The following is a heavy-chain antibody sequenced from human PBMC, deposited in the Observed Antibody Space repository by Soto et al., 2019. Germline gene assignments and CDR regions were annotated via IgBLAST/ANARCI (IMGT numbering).Heavy chain of an antibody. J-gene: IGHJ4*02. D-gene: IGHD3-9*01. V-gene: IGHV1-18*01. Sequence: ASVKVSCKDSGFTFTSYGISWVRQAPGQGLEWMGWISAYNGNTNYAQKLQGRVTMTTDTSTSTAYMELRSLRSDDTAVYYCARENDILTGYYSPLFDFWGQGTLVTVSS. CDR2: ISAYNGNT. CDR3: ARENDILTGYYSPLFDF. CDR1: GFTFTSYG.